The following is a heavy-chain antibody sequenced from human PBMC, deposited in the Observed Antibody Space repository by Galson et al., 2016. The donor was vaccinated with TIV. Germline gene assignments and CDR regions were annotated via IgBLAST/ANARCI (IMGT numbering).Heavy chain of an antibody. D-gene: IGHD6-6*01. Sequence: SLRLSCAASGFTFSTYGMHWVRQAPGQGLEWVAFIRYDGGNTFYADSVKGRFTISRDNSRNTLYLQMNSLRVEDTSIFYCAKDAYSSYSNYYYYMDVWGKGTTVTASS. CDR2: IRYDGGNT. CDR3: AKDAYSSYSNYYYYMDV. J-gene: IGHJ6*03. CDR1: GFTFSTYG. V-gene: IGHV3-30*02.